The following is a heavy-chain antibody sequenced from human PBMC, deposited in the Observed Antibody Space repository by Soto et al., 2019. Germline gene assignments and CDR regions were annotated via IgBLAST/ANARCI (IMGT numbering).Heavy chain of an antibody. D-gene: IGHD3-22*01. J-gene: IGHJ4*02. V-gene: IGHV4-31*03. CDR2: IYYSGST. Sequence: QVQLQESGPGLVKPSQTLSLTCTVSGGSISSGGYYWSWIRQHPGKGLEWIGYIYYSGSTYYNPSLNSRVTISVDTSKNPVSLKLSSVTAADTAVYYCARGYYYDSSGYSEDYWGQGTLVTVSS. CDR3: ARGYYYDSSGYSEDY. CDR1: GGSISSGGYY.